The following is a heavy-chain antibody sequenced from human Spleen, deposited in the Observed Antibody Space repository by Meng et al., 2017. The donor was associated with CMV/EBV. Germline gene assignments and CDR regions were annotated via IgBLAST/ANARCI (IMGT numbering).Heavy chain of an antibody. V-gene: IGHV1-2*02. CDR2: INPKSGGT. CDR1: GYTLTDYD. Sequence: ASVKVSCKTSGYTLTDYDMHWVRQAPRQGLEWMGWINPKSGGTNYAQKFQGRVTMTRDTSISTAYMELSRLRSDDTAVYYCARGDSIAAGGTGDYWGQGTLVTVSS. D-gene: IGHD6-13*01. CDR3: ARGDSIAAGGTGDY. J-gene: IGHJ4*02.